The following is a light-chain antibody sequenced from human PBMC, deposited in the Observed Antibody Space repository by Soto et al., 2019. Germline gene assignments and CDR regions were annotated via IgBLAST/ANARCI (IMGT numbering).Light chain of an antibody. Sequence: QSALTQPASVSGSPGQSITISCTGSSNDVGGYDYVSWYQHHPGKAPKLIIYEVSKRPSGVPDRFSGSKSGNTASLTVSGLQAEDEAVYYCSSTAGNNNLVFGGGTKLTVL. CDR2: EVS. CDR1: SNDVGGYDY. J-gene: IGLJ3*02. V-gene: IGLV2-8*01. CDR3: SSTAGNNNLV.